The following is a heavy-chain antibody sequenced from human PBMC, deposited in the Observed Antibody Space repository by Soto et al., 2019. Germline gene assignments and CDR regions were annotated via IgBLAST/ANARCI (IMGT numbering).Heavy chain of an antibody. Sequence: EVQLVESGGGLVKPGGSLRLSCAASGFTFSSYSMNWVRQAPGKGLEWVSSISSSSSYIYYADSVKGRFTISRDNAKNSLYLQMNSLRAKDTAVYYCARAAVLRYFDWLSQAFDYWGQGTLVTVSS. CDR1: GFTFSSYS. J-gene: IGHJ4*02. CDR3: ARAAVLRYFDWLSQAFDY. D-gene: IGHD3-9*01. V-gene: IGHV3-21*01. CDR2: ISSSSSYI.